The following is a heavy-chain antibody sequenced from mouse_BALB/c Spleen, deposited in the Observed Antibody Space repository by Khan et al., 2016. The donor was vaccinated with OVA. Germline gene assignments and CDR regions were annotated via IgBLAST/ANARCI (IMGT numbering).Heavy chain of an antibody. CDR3: ARQPYYHYNVMDY. Sequence: VKLVESGPGLVAPSQSLSITCTISGFSLTNYGVHWVRQPPGKGLEWLVVIWSDGSTTYNSALKSRLTITKDNSKSQVFLKMNSLQTDDTAIYFCARQPYYHYNVMDYWGQGISVTVSS. CDR2: IWSDGST. V-gene: IGHV2-6-1*01. J-gene: IGHJ4*01. CDR1: GFSLTNYG. D-gene: IGHD2-10*01.